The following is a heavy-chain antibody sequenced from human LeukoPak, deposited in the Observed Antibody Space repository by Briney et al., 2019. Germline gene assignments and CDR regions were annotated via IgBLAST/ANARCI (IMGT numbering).Heavy chain of an antibody. D-gene: IGHD2-2*02. CDR2: ISAYNGNT. CDR1: GYTFTSYG. Sequence: ASVKVSCKASGYTFTSYGISWVRQAPGQGLEWMGWISAYNGNTNYAQKLQGRVTMTTDTSTSTAYMELRSLRSDDTAVYYCARVCSSTSCYTGAFDIWGQGTMVTVTS. CDR3: ARVCSSTSCYTGAFDI. J-gene: IGHJ3*02. V-gene: IGHV1-18*01.